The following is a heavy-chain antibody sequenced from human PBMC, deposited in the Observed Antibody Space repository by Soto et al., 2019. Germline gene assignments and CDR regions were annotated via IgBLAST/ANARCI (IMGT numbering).Heavy chain of an antibody. CDR3: ARDSKRGYSGYDKLDY. D-gene: IGHD5-12*01. CDR1: GGSISRYY. CDR2: IDYSGST. V-gene: IGHV4-59*01. J-gene: IGHJ4*02. Sequence: SDTLSLTCSISGGSISRYYWSWIRQPPGKGLEWIGYIDYSGSTNYNPSLKSRVTISVDTSKNQFSLKLSSVTAADTAVYYCARDSKRGYSGYDKLDYWGQGXLVTV.